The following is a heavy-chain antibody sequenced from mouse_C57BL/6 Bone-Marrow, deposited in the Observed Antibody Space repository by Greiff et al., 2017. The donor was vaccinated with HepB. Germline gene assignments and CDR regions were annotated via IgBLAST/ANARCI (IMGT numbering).Heavy chain of an antibody. J-gene: IGHJ2*01. CDR3: ARGGNSYYFGC. CDR2: ISDGGSYT. Sequence: EVMLVESGGGLVKPGGSLKLSCAASGFTFSSYAMSWVRQTPEKRLEWVATISDGGSYTYYPDNVKGRFTISRDNAKNNLYLQMSHLKSEDTAMYYGARGGNSYYFGCWGQGATLTVAS. V-gene: IGHV5-4*03. CDR1: GFTFSSYA. D-gene: IGHD2-1*01.